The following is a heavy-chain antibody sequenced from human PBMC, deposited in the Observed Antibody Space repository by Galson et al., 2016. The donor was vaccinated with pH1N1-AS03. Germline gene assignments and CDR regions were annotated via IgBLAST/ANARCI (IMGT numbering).Heavy chain of an antibody. CDR2: ISPIFGSA. V-gene: IGHV1-69*06. CDR3: ARGLTYHFGSGSVF. J-gene: IGHJ4*02. Sequence: SCAASGFTFSNAWMTWVRQAPGQGLEWMGGISPIFGSANHAQKFQGRVTITADIFTNTAYMELSGLSSEDTAVYYCARGLTYHFGSGSVFWGQGTLVTVSS. D-gene: IGHD3-10*01. CDR1: GFTFSNAW.